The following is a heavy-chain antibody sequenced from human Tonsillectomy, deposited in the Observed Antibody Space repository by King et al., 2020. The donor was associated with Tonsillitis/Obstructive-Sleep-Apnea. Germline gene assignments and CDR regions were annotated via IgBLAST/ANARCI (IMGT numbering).Heavy chain of an antibody. CDR3: ARVGYDNTGYFSGHDY. CDR2: ISAYNGNT. J-gene: IGHJ4*02. CDR1: GYSFTSYG. Sequence: QLVQSGAEVKKPGASVKVSCKASGYSFTSYGITWVRQAPGQGLEWMGWISAYNGNTNYAQNLQDRVTMTTDTSTDTAYMELRSLRSDDTAVYYCARVGYDNTGYFSGHDYWGQGTLGTVSS. D-gene: IGHD3-22*01. V-gene: IGHV1-18*01.